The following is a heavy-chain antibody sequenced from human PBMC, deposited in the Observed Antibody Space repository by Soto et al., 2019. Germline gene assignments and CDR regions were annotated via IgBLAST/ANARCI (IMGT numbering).Heavy chain of an antibody. V-gene: IGHV4-34*01. CDR3: ARAKWGNYYFDY. Sequence: PSETLSLTCAVYGGSFSGYYWSWIRQPPGKGQEWIGEINHSGSTNYNPSLKSRVTISVDTSKNQFSLKLSSVTAADTAVYYCARAKWGNYYFDYWGQGTLVTVSS. D-gene: IGHD3-16*01. J-gene: IGHJ4*02. CDR2: INHSGST. CDR1: GGSFSGYY.